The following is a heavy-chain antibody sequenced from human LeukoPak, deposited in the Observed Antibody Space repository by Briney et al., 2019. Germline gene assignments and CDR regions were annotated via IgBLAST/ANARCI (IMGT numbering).Heavy chain of an antibody. Sequence: GGSLRLSCTVSGFTVSTNSMSWVRQAPGKGLEWVANINQDGSDQYYVDSVKGRFTISRDNAKNSLYLQMNSLRAEDTAVYYCARTTVTAGRTNWFDPWGQGTLVIVSS. CDR1: GFTVSTNS. J-gene: IGHJ5*02. CDR3: ARTTVTAGRTNWFDP. D-gene: IGHD4-17*01. CDR2: INQDGSDQ. V-gene: IGHV3-7*01.